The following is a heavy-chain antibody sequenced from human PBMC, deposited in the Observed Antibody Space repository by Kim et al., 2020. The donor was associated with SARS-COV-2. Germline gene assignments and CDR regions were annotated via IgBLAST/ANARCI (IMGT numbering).Heavy chain of an antibody. V-gene: IGHV3-48*04. CDR2: ISSSSSTI. CDR1: GFTFSTYS. Sequence: GGSLRLSCTASGFTFSTYSINWVRQAPGEGLEWISYISSSSSTIYYAASVRGRFTISRDNAKNSLYLQMNSLRAEDTAVYYCARDRGGSGYYYYGMDVRGQGTTVTVSS. D-gene: IGHD2-15*01. CDR3: ARDRGGSGYYYYGMDV. J-gene: IGHJ6*02.